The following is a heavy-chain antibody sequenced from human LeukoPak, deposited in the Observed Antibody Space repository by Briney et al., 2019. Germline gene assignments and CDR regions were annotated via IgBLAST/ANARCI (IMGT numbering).Heavy chain of an antibody. V-gene: IGHV3-30*02. D-gene: IGHD1-26*01. CDR2: IRYDGSNK. CDR3: AKDALQDGSYPYYFDY. J-gene: IGHJ4*02. Sequence: GGSLRLSCAASGFTFSSYGMHWVRQAPGKGLEWVAFIRYDGSNKYYADSVKVRFTISRDNSKNTLYLQMNSLRAEDTAVYYCAKDALQDGSYPYYFDYWGQGTLVTVSS. CDR1: GFTFSSYG.